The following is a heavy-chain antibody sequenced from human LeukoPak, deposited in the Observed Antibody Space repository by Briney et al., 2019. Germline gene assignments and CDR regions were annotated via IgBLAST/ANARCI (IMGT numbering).Heavy chain of an antibody. CDR2: ISGSGDSA. V-gene: IGHV3-23*01. D-gene: IGHD3-10*01. CDR1: GFTFSSYG. Sequence: GGSLRLSCAASGFTFSSYGMSWVCQAPGKGLEWVSAISGSGDSAYYADSVKGRFTISRDNSKNTLYLQVNSLRAEDTAVYYWGKGGPGLNWFDPWGQGPLVTVSS. CDR3: GKGGPGLNWFDP. J-gene: IGHJ5*02.